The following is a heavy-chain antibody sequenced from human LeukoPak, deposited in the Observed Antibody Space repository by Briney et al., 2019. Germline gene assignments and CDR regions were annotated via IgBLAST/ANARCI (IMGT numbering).Heavy chain of an antibody. V-gene: IGHV1-2*02. Sequence: ASVKVSCKASGYTFTCYYMHWVRQAPGQGLEWMGWINPNSGGTNYAQKFQGRVTMTRDTSISTAYMELSRLRSDDTAVYYCARDWGSGRGGLVDYWGQGTLVTVSS. D-gene: IGHD3-10*01. J-gene: IGHJ4*02. CDR3: ARDWGSGRGGLVDY. CDR2: INPNSGGT. CDR1: GYTFTCYY.